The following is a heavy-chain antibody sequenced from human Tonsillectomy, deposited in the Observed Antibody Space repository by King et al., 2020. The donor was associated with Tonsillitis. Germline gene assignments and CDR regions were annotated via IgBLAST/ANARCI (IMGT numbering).Heavy chain of an antibody. CDR2: IYYTGST. Sequence: QVQLQESGPGLVKPSETLSLTCTVSGGSLSSYYWSWIRQPPGKGLEWIGYIYYTGSTTYNSSLKSRVTMSVDTSKNQFSLTVNSVNAADTAVYYCARALSRVAGYFDFWGQGTLVTVSS. V-gene: IGHV4-59*01. D-gene: IGHD6-19*01. CDR3: ARALSRVAGYFDF. CDR1: GGSLSSYY. J-gene: IGHJ4*02.